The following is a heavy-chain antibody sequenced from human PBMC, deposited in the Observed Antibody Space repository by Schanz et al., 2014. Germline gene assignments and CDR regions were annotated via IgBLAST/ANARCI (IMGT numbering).Heavy chain of an antibody. CDR1: GFTFTNYA. CDR3: ARDNSHWLVDY. J-gene: IGHJ4*02. CDR2: ISDSGDTA. Sequence: DVQLLESGGGLVQPGGSLRLSCAASGFTFTNYAMSWVRQAPGKGLEWVSLISDSGDTAYYADSVRGRFTVSRDNSKNTLYLEVNSLRPEDTALYYCARDNSHWLVDYWGQGTLVTDSS. V-gene: IGHV3-23*01. D-gene: IGHD6-19*01.